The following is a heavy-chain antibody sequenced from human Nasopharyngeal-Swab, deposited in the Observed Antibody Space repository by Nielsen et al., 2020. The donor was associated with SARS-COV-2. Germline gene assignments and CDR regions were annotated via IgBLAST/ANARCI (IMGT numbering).Heavy chain of an antibody. CDR2: IFYNGST. D-gene: IGHD3-16*01. Sequence: SETLSLTCTVSGGSISSGCYYWSWIRQRPGKGLEWIGYIFYNGSTHYNASLKSRVTISRDTTKNLFSLRLTSVTAADTAVYYCAREKRGFGFDPWGQGTLVTVSA. CDR3: AREKRGFGFDP. J-gene: IGHJ5*02. CDR1: GGSISSGCYY. V-gene: IGHV4-31*03.